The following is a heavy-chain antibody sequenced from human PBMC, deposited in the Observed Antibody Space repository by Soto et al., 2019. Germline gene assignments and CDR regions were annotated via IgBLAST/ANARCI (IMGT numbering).Heavy chain of an antibody. V-gene: IGHV3-23*01. CDR1: GFPFHNYA. CDR3: AKGRGGSGSLTPRVDF. D-gene: IGHD3-10*01. CDR2: ISGGGDTT. J-gene: IGHJ4*02. Sequence: EVQLLESGGGLVQPGGSLRLSCAASGFPFHNYAMTWVRQATGKGLEWVSAISGGGDTTSYADSVKGRFTVSRDGSKNTLYLQMSSLRAEDTALYYCAKGRGGSGSLTPRVDFWGQGTLVTVSS.